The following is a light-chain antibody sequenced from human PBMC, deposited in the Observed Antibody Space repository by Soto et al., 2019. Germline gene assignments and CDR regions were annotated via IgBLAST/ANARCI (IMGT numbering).Light chain of an antibody. V-gene: IGLV4-69*01. J-gene: IGLJ2*01. CDR1: SGHSSYA. Sequence: QSVLTQSPSASASLGASVKLTCTLSSGHSSYAIAWHQQQPEKGPRYVMKRSSDGSHSKGDGIPDRFSGSSSGAERYLTISSLQSEDEADYYCQTWDTGARVVFGGGTQLTVL. CDR2: RSSDGSH. CDR3: QTWDTGARVV.